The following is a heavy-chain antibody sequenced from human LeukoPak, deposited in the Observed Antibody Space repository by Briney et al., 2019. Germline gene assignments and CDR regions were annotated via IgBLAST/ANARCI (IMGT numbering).Heavy chain of an antibody. V-gene: IGHV1-18*01. CDR1: GYTFTSYG. D-gene: IGHD3-9*01. Sequence: ASVKVSCKASGYTFTSYGISWVRQAPGQGLEWMGWISAYNGNTNYAQKLQGRVTMTTDTSTSTAYMELRSLRSDDTAVYYCARDIRPYYDILTGHYYFDYWGQGTLVTVSS. CDR3: ARDIRPYYDILTGHYYFDY. J-gene: IGHJ4*02. CDR2: ISAYNGNT.